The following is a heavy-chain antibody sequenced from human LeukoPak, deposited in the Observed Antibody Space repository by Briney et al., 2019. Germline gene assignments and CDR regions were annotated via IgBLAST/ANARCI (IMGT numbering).Heavy chain of an antibody. CDR2: INPSGGST. J-gene: IGHJ6*02. V-gene: IGHV1-46*01. CDR3: AKTQSAKGLYYYYGMDV. CDR1: GYTFTSYY. D-gene: IGHD2-15*01. Sequence: ASVKVSCKASGYTFTSYYMHWVRQAPGQGLEWMGIINPSGGSTSYAQKFQGRVTITADKSTSTAYMELSSLRSEDTAVYYCAKTQSAKGLYYYYGMDVWGQGTTVTVSS.